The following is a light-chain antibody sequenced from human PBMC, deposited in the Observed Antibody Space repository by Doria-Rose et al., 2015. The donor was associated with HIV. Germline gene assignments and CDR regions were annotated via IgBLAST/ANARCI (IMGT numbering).Light chain of an antibody. Sequence: DIRVTQSPESLGMSLGERATLNCKSNQSLLYTSKNYLAWYQQKPGQPPKLLIYWASTRQSGVPARFSGSGSGTDSTLTVSSLEAEDVAVYYCQQYYDTPSFDPGTTVDIK. CDR3: QQYYDTPS. J-gene: IGKJ3*01. CDR2: WAS. CDR1: QSLLYTSKNY. V-gene: IGKV4-1*01.